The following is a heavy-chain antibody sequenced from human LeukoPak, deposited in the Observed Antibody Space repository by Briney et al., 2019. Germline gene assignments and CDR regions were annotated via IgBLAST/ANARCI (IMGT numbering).Heavy chain of an antibody. D-gene: IGHD1-26*01. CDR1: GFTFSSYW. J-gene: IGHJ4*02. Sequence: PGGSLRLSCAASGFTFSSYWMSWVRQAPGKGLEWVANIKQDGSEKYYVDSVKGRFTISRDNAKNSLFLQMNSLRAEGTAVYYCANSGGTYYVGKYWGQGTLVTVSS. V-gene: IGHV3-7*01. CDR2: IKQDGSEK. CDR3: ANSGGTYYVGKY.